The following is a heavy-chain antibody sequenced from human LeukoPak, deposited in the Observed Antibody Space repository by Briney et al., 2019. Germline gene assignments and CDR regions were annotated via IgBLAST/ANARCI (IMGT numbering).Heavy chain of an antibody. CDR2: IYYSGNT. J-gene: IGHJ4*02. CDR3: ARDRAEYDSSGYYGGFDY. V-gene: IGHV4-59*01. D-gene: IGHD3-22*01. Sequence: SETLSLTCTVSGGSISSYYWSWIRQPPGKGLEWIGYIYYSGNTNYNPSLKSRVTISVDTSKNQFSLKLSSVTAADTAVYYCARDRAEYDSSGYYGGFDYWGQGTLVTVSS. CDR1: GGSISSYY.